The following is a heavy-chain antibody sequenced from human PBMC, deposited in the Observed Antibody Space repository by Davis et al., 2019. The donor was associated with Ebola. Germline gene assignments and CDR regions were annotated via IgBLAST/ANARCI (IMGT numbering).Heavy chain of an antibody. CDR2: FYHGGST. D-gene: IGHD1-7*01. Sequence: SETLSLTCTVSGGSVTSHYWSWIRQPPGKGLEWMGYFYHGGSTIYNRSFKSRISISVDTSKNQFSLRLSAVTAADSAVYYCARVGSITGTTFDYWGQGALVTVSS. CDR1: GGSVTSHY. CDR3: ARVGSITGTTFDY. J-gene: IGHJ4*02. V-gene: IGHV4-59*02.